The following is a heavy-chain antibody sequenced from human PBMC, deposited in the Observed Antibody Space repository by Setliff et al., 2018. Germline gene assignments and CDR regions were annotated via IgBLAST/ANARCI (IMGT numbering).Heavy chain of an antibody. CDR1: GFTFTLFA. CDR2: VSYDGNNN. CDR3: ARAPNIFAGNFDF. Sequence: GGSLRLSCAASGFTFTLFAFHWVCQAPGKGLEWLAVVSYDGNNNYYGDSVKGRFTISRDNSKNTVFLQLNSLRDDDTAVYYCARAPNIFAGNFDFWGQGALVTVSS. D-gene: IGHD2-21*01. V-gene: IGHV3-30-3*01. J-gene: IGHJ4*02.